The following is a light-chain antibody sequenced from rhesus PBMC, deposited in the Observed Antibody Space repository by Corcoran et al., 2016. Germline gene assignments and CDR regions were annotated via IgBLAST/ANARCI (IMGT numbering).Light chain of an antibody. CDR3: MHRTKDPRT. J-gene: IGKJ1*01. Sequence: DIVMTQTPLSLPVTPGEPASISCRSSQSLRQSNGNTYLDWYLQKPGQSRRLMILKVTNRESGVPDRFGGMGSRTDFTLKICRVEPEDVGVYYCMHRTKDPRTFGQATKVEIK. CDR1: QSLRQSNGNTY. CDR2: KVT. V-gene: IGKV2S2*01.